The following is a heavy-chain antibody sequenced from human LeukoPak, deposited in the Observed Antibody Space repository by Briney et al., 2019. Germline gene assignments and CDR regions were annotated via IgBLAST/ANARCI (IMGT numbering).Heavy chain of an antibody. Sequence: GGSLRLSCAASGFTFSSYAMSWVRQAPGKGLEWVSAISGSGGSTYYADSGKGRFTISRDNSKNTLYLQMNSLRAEDTAVYYCAKDTRAAGTRWFDPWGQGTLVTVSS. J-gene: IGHJ5*02. CDR3: AKDTRAAGTRWFDP. V-gene: IGHV3-23*01. CDR2: ISGSGGST. CDR1: GFTFSSYA. D-gene: IGHD6-13*01.